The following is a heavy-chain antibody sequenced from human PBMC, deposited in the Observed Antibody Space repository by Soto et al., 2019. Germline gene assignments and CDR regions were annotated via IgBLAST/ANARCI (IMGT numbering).Heavy chain of an antibody. CDR1: GGSMSSYY. CDR3: ARGRRYYYDSSGPGGAFDI. CDR2: IYYSGST. J-gene: IGHJ3*02. D-gene: IGHD3-22*01. Sequence: PSERLSLTCXVSGGSMSSYYWSWIRQRPGKGLEWIGYIYYSGSTNYNPSLKSRVTISVDTSKNQFSLKLSSVTAADTAVYYCARGRRYYYDSSGPGGAFDIWGQGTMVTVSS. V-gene: IGHV4-59*01.